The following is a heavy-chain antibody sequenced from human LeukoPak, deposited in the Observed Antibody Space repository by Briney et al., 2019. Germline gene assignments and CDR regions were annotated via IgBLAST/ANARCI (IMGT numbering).Heavy chain of an antibody. J-gene: IGHJ3*02. D-gene: IGHD5-12*01. CDR2: ISTSSIYI. CDR3: ARDRDSGYDDDAFDI. Sequence: GGSLRLSCAASGFTFSSYAMHWVRQAPGKGLEWVSSISTSSIYIYYADSVKGRFTISRDNDKNSLYLQMNSLRADDTAVYYCARDRDSGYDDDAFDIWGQGTMVSVSS. V-gene: IGHV3-21*04. CDR1: GFTFSSYA.